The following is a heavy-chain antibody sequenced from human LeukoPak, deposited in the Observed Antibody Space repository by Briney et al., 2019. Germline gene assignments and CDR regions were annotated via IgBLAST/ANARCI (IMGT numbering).Heavy chain of an antibody. D-gene: IGHD5-18*01. CDR2: LYSGGTT. V-gene: IGHV3-53*01. CDR3: ARDPPAVTANTYG. Sequence: PGGSLRLSCAASGFTVSSNYMSWVRQAPGKGLECVSILYSGGTTYYADSVKGRFTISRDNSKNTLSLQMNNVRAEDTAVYYCARDPPAVTANTYGWGQGTLVTVSS. J-gene: IGHJ4*02. CDR1: GFTVSSNY.